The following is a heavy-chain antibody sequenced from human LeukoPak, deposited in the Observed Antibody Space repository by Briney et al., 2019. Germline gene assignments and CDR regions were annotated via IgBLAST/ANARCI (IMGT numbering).Heavy chain of an antibody. CDR1: RFTFSSYA. CDR2: ISATDGST. V-gene: IGHV3-23*01. D-gene: IGHD3-22*01. J-gene: IGHJ4*02. CDR3: ARSPFLNYYDSSGYSDY. Sequence: GGSLRLSCAASRFTFSSYAMSWVRQAPGKGLEWVSVISATDGSTYYADSVKGRFTISRDNAKNSLYLQMNSLRAEDTAVYYCARSPFLNYYDSSGYSDYWGQGTLVTVSS.